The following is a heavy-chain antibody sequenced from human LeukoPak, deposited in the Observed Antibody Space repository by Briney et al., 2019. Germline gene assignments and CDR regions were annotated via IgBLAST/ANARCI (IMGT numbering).Heavy chain of an antibody. D-gene: IGHD1-14*01. CDR2: IYYSGST. Sequence: SQTLSLTCTVSGGSISSGDYYWSWIRQPPGKGLEWIGYIYYSGSTYYNPSLKSRVTISVDTSKNQFSLKLSSVTAADTAVYYCARANPGGYYYYYYMDVWGKRTTVTVSS. J-gene: IGHJ6*03. CDR1: GGSISSGDYY. V-gene: IGHV4-30-4*08. CDR3: ARANPGGYYYYYYMDV.